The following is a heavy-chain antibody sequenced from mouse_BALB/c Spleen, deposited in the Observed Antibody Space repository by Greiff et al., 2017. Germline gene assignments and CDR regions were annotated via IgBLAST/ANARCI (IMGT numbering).Heavy chain of an antibody. CDR1: GYTFTSYY. V-gene: IGHV1S56*01. CDR2: IYPGNVNT. CDR3: ASTLAPYYAMDY. D-gene: IGHD1-2*01. Sequence: VKLVESGPELVKPGASVRISCKASGYTFTSYYIHWVKQRPGQGLEWIGWIYPGNVNTKYNEKFKGKATLTADKSSSTAYMQLSSLTSEDSAVYFCASTLAPYYAMDYWGQGTSVTVSS. J-gene: IGHJ4*01.